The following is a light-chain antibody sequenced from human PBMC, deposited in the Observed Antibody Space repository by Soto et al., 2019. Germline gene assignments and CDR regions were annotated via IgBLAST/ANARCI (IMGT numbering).Light chain of an antibody. Sequence: EIVLTQSPATLSFSPGERATLSFRASQSVSSYLSWYQQNPGQAPRLLIYDASNRATGIPARFSGSGSGTDFTLTISSLEPEDFAVYYCQQRSNWPITFGQGTRLE. V-gene: IGKV3-11*01. CDR1: QSVSSY. J-gene: IGKJ5*01. CDR2: DAS. CDR3: QQRSNWPIT.